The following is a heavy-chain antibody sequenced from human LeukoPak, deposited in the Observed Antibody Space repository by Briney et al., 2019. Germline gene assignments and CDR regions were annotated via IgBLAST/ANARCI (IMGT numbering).Heavy chain of an antibody. V-gene: IGHV3-23*01. CDR2: ISGSGGST. CDR3: AKLGYCGGDCHPGAFDI. J-gene: IGHJ3*02. D-gene: IGHD2-21*02. CDR1: GFTFSSYA. Sequence: AGGSLRLSCAASGFTFSSYAMSWVRQAPGKGLEWVSAISGSGGSTYYADSVKGRFTISRDNSKNTLYLQMNSLRAEDTAVYYCAKLGYCGGDCHPGAFDIWGQGTMVTVSS.